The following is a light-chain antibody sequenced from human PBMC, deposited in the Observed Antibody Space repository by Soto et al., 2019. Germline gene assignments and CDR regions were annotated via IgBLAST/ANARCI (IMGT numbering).Light chain of an antibody. CDR1: SSDVGGYNY. CDR3: SSYTSSSTPFV. CDR2: EVS. Sequence: QSALTQPASVSGSPGQSITISCTGSSSDVGGYNYVSWYRQHPGKAPQLMIYEVSNRPSGLSNRFSGSKSGNTASLTISGLQAEDEADYYCSSYTSSSTPFVFGTGTKVPS. V-gene: IGLV2-14*01. J-gene: IGLJ1*01.